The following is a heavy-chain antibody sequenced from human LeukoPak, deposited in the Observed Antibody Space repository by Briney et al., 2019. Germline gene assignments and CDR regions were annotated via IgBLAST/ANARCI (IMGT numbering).Heavy chain of an antibody. CDR3: ARGPVDYYGSGSLDY. Sequence: PSETLSLTCAVYGVSFSGYYWSWIRQPPGKGLEWIGEINHSGSTTYNPSPTRRVTISVDTYKNQFSLKLSSVTAADTAVYYCARGPVDYYGSGSLDYWGEGSMVAVCS. CDR1: GVSFSGYY. V-gene: IGHV4-34*01. D-gene: IGHD3-10*01. J-gene: IGHJ4*02. CDR2: INHSGST.